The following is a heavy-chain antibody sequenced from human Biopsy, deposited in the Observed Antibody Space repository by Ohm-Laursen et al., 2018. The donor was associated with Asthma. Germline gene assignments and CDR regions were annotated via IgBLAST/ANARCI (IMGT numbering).Heavy chain of an antibody. CDR1: RFTYE. CDR3: ARTHERWTSIQDDALDI. Sequence: SLRLSCAALRFTYEMYWVRQAPGKGLEWVAVISYDGGNKFYGDSVKGRFTLSRDNSRNTLYLQMNSLRVEDTAIYYCARTHERWTSIQDDALDIWGQGTMVIVSS. D-gene: IGHD4-23*01. CDR2: ISYDGGNK. J-gene: IGHJ3*02. V-gene: IGHV3-30*03.